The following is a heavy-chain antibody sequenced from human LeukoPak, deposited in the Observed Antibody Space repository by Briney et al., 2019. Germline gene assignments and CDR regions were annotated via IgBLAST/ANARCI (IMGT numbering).Heavy chain of an antibody. CDR1: GGSISSGGYS. CDR2: IYHSGST. Sequence: SQTLSLTCAVSGGSISSGGYSWSWIRQPPGKGLEWIGYIYHSGSTYYNPSLKSRVTISVDRSKNQFSLKLSSVTAADTAVYYCARESAAAGSYYYYGMDVWGQGTTVTVSS. D-gene: IGHD6-13*01. V-gene: IGHV4-30-2*01. CDR3: ARESAAAGSYYYYGMDV. J-gene: IGHJ6*02.